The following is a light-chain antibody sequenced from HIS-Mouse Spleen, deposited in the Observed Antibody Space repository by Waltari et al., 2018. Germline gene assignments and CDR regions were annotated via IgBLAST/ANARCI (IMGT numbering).Light chain of an antibody. CDR3: NSRDSSGNHLE. CDR1: SLRSYY. CDR2: GKN. V-gene: IGLV3-19*01. Sequence: SSELTQDPAVSVALGQTVRITCQGDSLRSYYASWYQQKPGQAPVLVIYGKNNRPSGIPDRFSGSRSGNTASLTITGAQAEDEADYYCNSRDSSGNHLEFGGGTKLTVL. J-gene: IGLJ2*01.